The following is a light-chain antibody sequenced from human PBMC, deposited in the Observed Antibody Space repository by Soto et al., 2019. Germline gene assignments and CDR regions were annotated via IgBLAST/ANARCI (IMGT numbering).Light chain of an antibody. J-gene: IGLJ1*01. CDR3: SSYTSSSTLDV. CDR2: EVS. V-gene: IGLV2-14*01. CDR1: SSDVGGYNY. Sequence: ALTQPASVSGSPGQSIAISCTGTSSDVGGYNYVSWYQQHPGKAPKLMIYEVSNRPSGVSNRFSGSKSGNTASLTISGLQAEDEADYYCSSYTSSSTLDVFGTGTKVTVL.